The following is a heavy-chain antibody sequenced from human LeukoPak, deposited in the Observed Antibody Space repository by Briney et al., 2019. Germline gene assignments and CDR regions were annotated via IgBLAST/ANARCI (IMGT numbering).Heavy chain of an antibody. CDR2: IKQDGSEK. V-gene: IGHV3-7*03. Sequence: PGGSLRLSCAASGFTFSSYWMSWVRQAPGKGLEWVANIKQDGSEKYYVDSVKGRFTISRDNAKNSLYLQMNSLRAEDTAVYYCAKEGYGSGSYDWFDPWGQGTLVTVSS. CDR3: AKEGYGSGSYDWFDP. CDR1: GFTFSSYW. J-gene: IGHJ5*02. D-gene: IGHD3-10*01.